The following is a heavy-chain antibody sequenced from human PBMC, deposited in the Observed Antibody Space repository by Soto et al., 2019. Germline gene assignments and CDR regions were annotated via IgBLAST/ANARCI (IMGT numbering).Heavy chain of an antibody. J-gene: IGHJ3*01. Sequence: EVQLVESGGDLVQPGGSLRLSCAASGFSFSNHDMHWVRKPKGKGLEWVSGITTGGNAYFADSVKGRFSISRENAKNSFYLQTSSLRAEDTAMYYCVRVNADAYDVWCQGTMVTVSS. CDR1: GFSFSNHD. CDR3: VRVNADAYDV. CDR2: ITTGGNA. V-gene: IGHV3-13*01.